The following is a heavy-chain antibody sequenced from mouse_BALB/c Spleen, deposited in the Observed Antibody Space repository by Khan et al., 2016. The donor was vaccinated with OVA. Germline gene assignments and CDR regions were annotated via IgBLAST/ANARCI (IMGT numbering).Heavy chain of an antibody. J-gene: IGHJ4*01. CDR3: ARQPYYHYNVMDY. CDR2: MWSDGST. V-gene: IGHV2-6-1*01. CDR1: GFSLTNYG. D-gene: IGHD2-10*01. Sequence: VQLVESGPGLVAPSQSLSITCTISGFSLTNYGVHWVRQPPGKGLEWLVLMWSDGSTTYNSALKSRLTISKDNSKSQVFLKMNSLQTDDTDMYFCARQPYYHYNVMDYWGQGTSVTVSS.